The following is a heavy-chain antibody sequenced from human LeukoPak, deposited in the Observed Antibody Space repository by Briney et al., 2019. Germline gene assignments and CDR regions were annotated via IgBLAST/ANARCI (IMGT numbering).Heavy chain of an antibody. CDR3: ARGLGLMVRGGPFDAFDI. D-gene: IGHD3-10*01. J-gene: IGHJ3*02. V-gene: IGHV3-13*01. Sequence: GGSLRLSCAASGFTFSSYDMHWVRQATGKGLAWVSAIGTAGDTYYPGSVKGRFTISRENAKNSLYLQMNSLRAGDTAVYYCARGLGLMVRGGPFDAFDIWGQGTMVTVSS. CDR1: GFTFSSYD. CDR2: IGTAGDT.